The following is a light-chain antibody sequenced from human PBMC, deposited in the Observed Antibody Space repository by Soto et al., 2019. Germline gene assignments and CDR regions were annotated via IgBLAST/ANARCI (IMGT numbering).Light chain of an antibody. J-gene: IGLJ1*01. CDR3: SSXTTSSTSV. V-gene: IGLV2-14*03. Sequence: QSVLTQPASVSGSPGQSITVSCTGTSSDVGAFNYVSWYQSHPDKAPKLMIYDVINRPSGVSNRFSGSKSGNTASLTISWXXAEDEXXYXXSSXTTSSTSVFXXGTXXTV. CDR2: DVI. CDR1: SSDVGAFNY.